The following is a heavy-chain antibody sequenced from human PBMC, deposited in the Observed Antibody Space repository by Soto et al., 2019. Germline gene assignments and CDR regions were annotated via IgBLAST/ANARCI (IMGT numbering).Heavy chain of an antibody. D-gene: IGHD3-10*01. CDR3: ARLVYDTRLNYMYFDF. J-gene: IGHJ4*02. CDR1: GVSLTSGNW. CDR2: IFHDGTA. Sequence: SETLSLTCAVPGVSLTSGNWWTWVRQSPQRGLEYIGEIFHDGTANYYPSFERRVAMSVDTSRNQFSLKLTSVTAADTAVYFCARLVYDTRLNYMYFDFWGPGTLVTVSS. V-gene: IGHV4-4*02.